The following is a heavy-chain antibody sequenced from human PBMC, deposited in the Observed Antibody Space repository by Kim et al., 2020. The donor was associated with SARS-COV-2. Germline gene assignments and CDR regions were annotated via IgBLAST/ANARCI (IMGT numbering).Heavy chain of an antibody. J-gene: IGHJ5*02. CDR3: ARVGYYDFWSGYYDWFDP. Sequence: SETLSLTCTVSGGSISSYYWSWIRQPPGKGLEWIGYIYYSGSTNYNPSLKSRVTISVDTSKNQFSLKLSSVTAADTAVYYCARVGYYDFWSGYYDWFDPWGQGTLVTVSS. V-gene: IGHV4-59*13. CDR1: GGSISSYY. CDR2: IYYSGST. D-gene: IGHD3-3*01.